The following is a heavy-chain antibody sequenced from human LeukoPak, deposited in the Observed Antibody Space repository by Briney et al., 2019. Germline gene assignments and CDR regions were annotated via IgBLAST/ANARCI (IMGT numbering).Heavy chain of an antibody. J-gene: IGHJ4*02. CDR2: INHSGST. D-gene: IGHD2-21*02. V-gene: IGHV4-34*01. CDR1: GGSFSGYY. Sequence: SSETLSLTCAVYGGSFSGYYWNWIRQPPGKGLEWIGEINHSGSTNYNPSLKSRVTISVDTSKNQFSLKLSSVTAADTAVYYCAREGKGVTRVGYWGQGTLVTVSS. CDR3: AREGKGVTRVGY.